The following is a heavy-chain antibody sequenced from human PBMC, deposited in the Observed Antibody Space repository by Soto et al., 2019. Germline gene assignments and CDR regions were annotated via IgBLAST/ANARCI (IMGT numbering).Heavy chain of an antibody. V-gene: IGHV1-58*01. Sequence: GAAVKPCCKASGFTFTSSAVQWVRQARGQRLEWIGWIVVGSGNTNYAQKFQERVTITRDMSTSTAYMELSSLRSEDTAVYYCASVIGLGPAALYGGCDYWGQGTLVTAPQ. CDR1: GFTFTSSA. CDR2: IVVGSGNT. D-gene: IGHD2-2*01. J-gene: IGHJ4*02. CDR3: ASVIGLGPAALYGGCDY.